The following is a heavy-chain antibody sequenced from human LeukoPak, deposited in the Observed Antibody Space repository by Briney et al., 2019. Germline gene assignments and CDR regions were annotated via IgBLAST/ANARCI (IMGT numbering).Heavy chain of an antibody. Sequence: GESLKISCKASGYTFTSYWIGWVRQMPGKGLEWMGIIDPGDSDTRYSPSFQGQVTISADKSISTAYLQWSSLKASDTAMYYCARLVLYSSSWLQAFDIWGQGTMVSVSS. J-gene: IGHJ3*02. CDR3: ARLVLYSSSWLQAFDI. D-gene: IGHD6-13*01. V-gene: IGHV5-51*01. CDR1: GYTFTSYW. CDR2: IDPGDSDT.